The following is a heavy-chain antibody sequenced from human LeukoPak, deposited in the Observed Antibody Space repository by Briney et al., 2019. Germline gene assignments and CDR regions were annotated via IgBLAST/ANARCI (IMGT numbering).Heavy chain of an antibody. J-gene: IGHJ4*02. CDR3: ARVGYCSSTSCYAPEYFDY. D-gene: IGHD2-2*01. V-gene: IGHV4-39*07. Sequence: XXSGSTYYNPSLRSRVTISVDTSKNQFSLKLSSVTAADTAVYYCARVGYCSSTSCYAPEYFDYWGQGTLVTVSS. CDR2: XXSGST.